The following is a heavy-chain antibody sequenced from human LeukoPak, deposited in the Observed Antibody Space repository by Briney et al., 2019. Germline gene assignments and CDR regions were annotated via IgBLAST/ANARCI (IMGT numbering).Heavy chain of an antibody. Sequence: GGSLRLSCAASGFTFGNNWMKWGRQAPGRGPGWVSSINNDGSGKYFVDSVKDRFTISRDNAKNSLYLQINSLKVEDTAIYYCARDDGDVWGIGTTVTVSS. V-gene: IGHV3-7*01. CDR3: ARDDGDV. J-gene: IGHJ6*03. CDR1: GFTFGNNW. CDR2: INNDGSGK.